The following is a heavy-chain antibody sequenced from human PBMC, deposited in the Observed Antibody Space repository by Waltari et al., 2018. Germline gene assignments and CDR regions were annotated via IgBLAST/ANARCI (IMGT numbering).Heavy chain of an antibody. J-gene: IGHJ4*02. V-gene: IGHV3-30*04. Sequence: QVQLVESGGGVVQPGRSLRLSSVAFCFTFSIYGMHWVRQAPGKGLEWVALISYDGNHKFYADSVKGRFTISRDNSQNTLYLQMDSLRTDDAAVYYCARDRDYFDYWGQGTLVTVSS. CDR1: CFTFSIYG. CDR3: ARDRDYFDY. CDR2: ISYDGNHK.